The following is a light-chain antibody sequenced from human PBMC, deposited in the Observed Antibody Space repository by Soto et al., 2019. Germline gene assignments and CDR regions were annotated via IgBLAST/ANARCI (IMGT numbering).Light chain of an antibody. Sequence: QSALTQPASVSGSPGQSITISCTGTSSDVGSYNLVSWYQQHPGKAPKLMIYERSKRPSGVSNRFSGSKSGNTASLTISGLQAEDEADYYCCSYAGSSTFVYVFGTGTKLTVL. CDR1: SSDVGSYNL. V-gene: IGLV2-23*03. CDR3: CSYAGSSTFVYV. CDR2: ERS. J-gene: IGLJ1*01.